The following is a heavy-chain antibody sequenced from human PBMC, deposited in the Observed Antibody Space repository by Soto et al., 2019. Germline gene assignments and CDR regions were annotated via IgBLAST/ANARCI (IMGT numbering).Heavy chain of an antibody. J-gene: IGHJ6*02. D-gene: IGHD6-6*01. Sequence: QVKLVESGGGVVQPGRSLRLSCAASGFTFSSYGMHWVRQTPGKGLEWVAIISYDGGNKYYADSVKGRFTISRDNSKNTLYLQMSSLRAEETAVYYCAKALYSTSLYGMDVWGQGTTVTVS. CDR2: ISYDGGNK. V-gene: IGHV3-30*18. CDR1: GFTFSSYG. CDR3: AKALYSTSLYGMDV.